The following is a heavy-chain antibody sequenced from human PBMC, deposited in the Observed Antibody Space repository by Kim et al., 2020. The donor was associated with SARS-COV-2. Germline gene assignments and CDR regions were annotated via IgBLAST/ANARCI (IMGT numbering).Heavy chain of an antibody. D-gene: IGHD3-3*01. CDR3: ARGGGDFWSGYSYYFDY. V-gene: IGHV4-34*01. CDR2: INHSGST. CDR1: GGSFSGYY. J-gene: IGHJ4*02. Sequence: SETLSLTCAVYGGSFSGYYWSWIRQPPGKGLEWIGEINHSGSTNYNPSLKSRVTISVDTSKNQFSLKLSSVTAADTAVYYCARGGGDFWSGYSYYFDYWGQATLVTVSS.